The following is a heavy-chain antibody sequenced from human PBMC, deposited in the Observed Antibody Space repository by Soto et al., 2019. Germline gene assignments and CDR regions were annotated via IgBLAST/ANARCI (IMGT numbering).Heavy chain of an antibody. V-gene: IGHV4-59*01. J-gene: IGHJ1*01. CDR2: IYYSGST. CDR1: GGSISSYY. D-gene: IGHD2-15*01. CDR3: ARGPHIDVVVVAATPYFQH. Sequence: QVQLQESGPGLVKPSETLSLTCTVSGGSISSYYWSWIRQPPGKGLEWIGYIYYSGSTNYNPSLKSRVTISVDTSKNQFSLKLSSVTAADTAVYYCARGPHIDVVVVAATPYFQHWGQGTLVTVSS.